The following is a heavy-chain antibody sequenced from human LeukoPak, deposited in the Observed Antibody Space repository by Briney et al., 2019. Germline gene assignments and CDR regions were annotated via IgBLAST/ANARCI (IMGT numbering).Heavy chain of an antibody. J-gene: IGHJ3*02. CDR2: IYYSGST. CDR3: ARDRYCSSTSCYYHAFDI. V-gene: IGHV4-59*01. CDR1: GGSISSYY. Sequence: PSETLSLTCTVSGGSISSYYWSWIRQPPGKGLEWIGYIYYSGSTNYNPSLKSRVTISVDTSKNQFSLKLSSVTAADTAVYYCARDRYCSSTSCYYHAFDIWGQGTMVTVSS. D-gene: IGHD2-2*01.